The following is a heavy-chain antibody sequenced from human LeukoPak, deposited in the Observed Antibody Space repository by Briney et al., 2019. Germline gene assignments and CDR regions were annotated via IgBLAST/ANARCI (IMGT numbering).Heavy chain of an antibody. CDR1: GYSFSSYW. CDR3: ARTGYTSGWYVGSFQY. V-gene: IGHV5-51*01. D-gene: IGHD6-19*01. Sequence: GGSLKISCKASGYSFSSYWISWVRPMPGKGLESMAIIYPADSDTKYSPSFQGQVTISADKSISTAYLQWSSLKASDTAIYYCARTGYTSGWYVGSFQYWGQGTLVTVSS. CDR2: IYPADSDT. J-gene: IGHJ4*02.